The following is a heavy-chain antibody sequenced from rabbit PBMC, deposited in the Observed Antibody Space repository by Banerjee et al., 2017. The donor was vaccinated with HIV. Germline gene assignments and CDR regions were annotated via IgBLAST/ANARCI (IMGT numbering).Heavy chain of an antibody. CDR1: GFSFSNKYV. Sequence: QEQLEESGGDLVKPEGSLTLTCTASGFSFSNKYVMCWVRQAPGKGLEWIACIHAGSSGSTYYANWAKGRFTISKTSSTTVTLQMTSLTAADTATYFCARDRDTGSVYYFDLWGQGTLVTVS. CDR2: IHAGSSGST. J-gene: IGHJ3*01. D-gene: IGHD8-1*01. V-gene: IGHV1S45*01. CDR3: ARDRDTGSVYYFDL.